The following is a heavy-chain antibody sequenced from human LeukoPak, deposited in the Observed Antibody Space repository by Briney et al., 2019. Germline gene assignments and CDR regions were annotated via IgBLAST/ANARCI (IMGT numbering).Heavy chain of an antibody. V-gene: IGHV3-7*01. J-gene: IGHJ3*02. D-gene: IGHD6-19*01. CDR2: IKQDGSEK. Sequence: GGSLRLSCAASGFTFSSYWMSWVRQAPGKGLEWVANIKQDGSEKYYVDSEKGRFTISRDNAKNSLYLQMNSLRAEDTAVYYCARIYSSGWLDDAFDIWGQGTMVTVSS. CDR3: ARIYSSGWLDDAFDI. CDR1: GFTFSSYW.